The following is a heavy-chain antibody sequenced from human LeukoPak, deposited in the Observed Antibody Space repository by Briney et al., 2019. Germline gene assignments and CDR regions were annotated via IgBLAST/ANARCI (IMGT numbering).Heavy chain of an antibody. CDR2: ISSSSSYI. Sequence: GGSLRLSCAASGFTFSSYSMNWVRQAPGKGLEWVSSISSSSSYIYYADSVKGRFTISRDNAKNSLYLQMNSLRAEDTAVYYCARDPGPGVNYNWFDPWAREPWSPSPQ. CDR1: GFTFSSYS. D-gene: IGHD1-14*01. V-gene: IGHV3-21*01. J-gene: IGHJ5*02. CDR3: ARDPGPGVNYNWFDP.